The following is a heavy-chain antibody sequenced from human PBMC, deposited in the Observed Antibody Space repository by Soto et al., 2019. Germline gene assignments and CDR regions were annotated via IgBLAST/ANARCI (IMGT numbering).Heavy chain of an antibody. CDR1: GYSFTSYW. Sequence: GESLKISCKGSGYSFTSYWISWVRQMPGKGLEWMGRIDPSDSYTNYSPSFQGHVTISADKSISTAYLQWSSLKASDTAMYYCARPIAGPSWAHYYYYGMDVWGQGATVTVSS. CDR2: IDPSDSYT. CDR3: ARPIAGPSWAHYYYYGMDV. J-gene: IGHJ6*02. D-gene: IGHD6-13*01. V-gene: IGHV5-10-1*01.